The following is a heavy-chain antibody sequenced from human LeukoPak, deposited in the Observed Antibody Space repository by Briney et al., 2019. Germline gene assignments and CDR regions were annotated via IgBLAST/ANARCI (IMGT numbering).Heavy chain of an antibody. D-gene: IGHD3-10*01. J-gene: IGHJ3*01. CDR1: GFTFSSYA. Sequence: GRSLRLSCAASGFTFSSYAMHWVRQAPGKGLEWVAVISYDGSNNCGAGSVKGRFTISRDNSKNTLYLQMNSLKAEDTAVYYCARDWTFTRFSGSHPCAFDVWGQGTMVTVSS. V-gene: IGHV3-30-3*01. CDR3: ARDWTFTRFSGSHPCAFDV. CDR2: ISYDGSNN.